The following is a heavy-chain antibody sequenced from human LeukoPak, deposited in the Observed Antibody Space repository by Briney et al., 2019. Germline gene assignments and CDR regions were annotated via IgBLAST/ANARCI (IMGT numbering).Heavy chain of an antibody. CDR3: ARGRNTGRQFYFDY. J-gene: IGHJ4*02. D-gene: IGHD5-18*01. Sequence: PGRSLRLSCAASGFTFSSYGMHWVRQAPGKGLEWVAVISYDGSNKCYADSVKGRFTISRDNSKNTLYLQMNSLRAEDTAVYYCARGRNTGRQFYFDYWGQGTLVTVAS. CDR2: ISYDGSNK. V-gene: IGHV3-30*03. CDR1: GFTFSSYG.